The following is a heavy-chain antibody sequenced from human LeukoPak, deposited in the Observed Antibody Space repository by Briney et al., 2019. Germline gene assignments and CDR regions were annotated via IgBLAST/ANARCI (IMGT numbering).Heavy chain of an antibody. J-gene: IGHJ5*02. Sequence: PGGSLRLSCAASGFTFANYAMTWVRQAPGKGPEWVSVTSGSGTNAYYADSVKGRFTISRDNRKNILYLDMNTLRAEDTAVYYCAKDPLSSSGSYSGWFDPWGQGTLVIVSS. CDR2: TSGSGTNA. CDR1: GFTFANYA. V-gene: IGHV3-23*01. D-gene: IGHD1-26*01. CDR3: AKDPLSSSGSYSGWFDP.